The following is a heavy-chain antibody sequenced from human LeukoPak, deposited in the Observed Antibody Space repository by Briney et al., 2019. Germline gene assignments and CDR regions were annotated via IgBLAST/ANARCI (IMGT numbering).Heavy chain of an antibody. CDR3: ARQKRFSMIRGVISAEFDP. V-gene: IGHV4-61*02. CDR1: GDSISSGSYY. Sequence: SQTLSLTCTVSGDSISSGSYYWSWIRQPAGKGLEWIGRIYGSGRTNYNLSLKSRVTISVDTSKNQFSLRLSSVTAADTAVYYCARQKRFSMIRGVISAEFDPWGQGTLVTVSS. CDR2: IYGSGRT. D-gene: IGHD3-10*01. J-gene: IGHJ5*02.